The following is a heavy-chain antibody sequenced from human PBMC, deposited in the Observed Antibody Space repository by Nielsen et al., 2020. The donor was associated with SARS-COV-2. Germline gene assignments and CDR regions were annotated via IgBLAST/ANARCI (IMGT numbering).Heavy chain of an antibody. CDR1: SGSISSFY. Sequence: SETLSLTCTVSSGSISSFYWSWIRQPPGKGLEWIGYIYYSGSTNYNPSLKSRVTISLDTSKNQLSRKLNSVTAADTAMYYCARGFDLWGRGTLVTVSS. V-gene: IGHV4-59*01. J-gene: IGHJ2*01. CDR2: IYYSGST. CDR3: ARGFDL.